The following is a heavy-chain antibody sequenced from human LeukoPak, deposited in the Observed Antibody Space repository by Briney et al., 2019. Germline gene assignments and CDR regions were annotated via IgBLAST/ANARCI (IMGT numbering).Heavy chain of an antibody. Sequence: ASVKVSCKASGYTFTGYYMHWVRQAPGQGLEWMGWINPNSGGTNYAQKFQGRVTMTRDTSISTAYMELSRLRSDDTDVYFCARVGSWYESGYYYGMDVWGQGTTVTVSS. V-gene: IGHV1-2*02. CDR3: ARVGSWYESGYYYGMDV. J-gene: IGHJ6*02. CDR1: GYTFTGYY. D-gene: IGHD2-15*01. CDR2: INPNSGGT.